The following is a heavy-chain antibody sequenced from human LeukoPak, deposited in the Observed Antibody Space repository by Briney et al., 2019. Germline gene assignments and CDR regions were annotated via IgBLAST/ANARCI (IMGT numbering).Heavy chain of an antibody. D-gene: IGHD3-22*01. Sequence: SVKVSCKASGFTFTSSAMQWVRQARGQRLEWIGWIVVGSGNTNYAQKFQERVTITRDMSTSTAYMELSSLRSEDTAVYYCAADDYYDSSGYFPWGQGTLVTVSS. CDR2: IVVGSGNT. J-gene: IGHJ5*02. CDR1: GFTFTSSA. V-gene: IGHV1-58*02. CDR3: AADDYYDSSGYFP.